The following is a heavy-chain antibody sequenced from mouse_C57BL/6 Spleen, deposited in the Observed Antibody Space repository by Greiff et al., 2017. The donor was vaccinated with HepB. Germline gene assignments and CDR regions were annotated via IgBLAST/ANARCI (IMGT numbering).Heavy chain of an antibody. CDR3: ARALYEGYFDV. CDR2: ISYDGSN. D-gene: IGHD2-12*01. J-gene: IGHJ1*03. CDR1: GYSIPSGYY. Sequence: ESGPGLVKPSQSLSLTCSVTGYSIPSGYYWNWIRQFPGNKLEWMGYISYDGSNNYNPSLKNRISITRDTSKNQFFLKLNSVTTEDTATYYCARALYEGYFDVWGTGTTVTVSS. V-gene: IGHV3-6*01.